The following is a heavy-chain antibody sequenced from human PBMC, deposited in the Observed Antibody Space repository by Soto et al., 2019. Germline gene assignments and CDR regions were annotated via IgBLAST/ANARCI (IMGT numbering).Heavy chain of an antibody. Sequence: ASVKVSCKASGDTFTSYYMHWVRQAPGQGLEWMGGFDPEDGETIYAQKFQGRVTMTEDTSTDTAYMELSSLRSEDTAVYYCATEKAVAATSYFDYWGQGTLVTVSS. V-gene: IGHV1-24*01. CDR3: ATEKAVAATSYFDY. CDR1: GDTFTSYY. J-gene: IGHJ4*02. D-gene: IGHD6-19*01. CDR2: FDPEDGET.